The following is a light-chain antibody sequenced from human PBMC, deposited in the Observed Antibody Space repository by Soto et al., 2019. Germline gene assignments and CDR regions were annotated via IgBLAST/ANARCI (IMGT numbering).Light chain of an antibody. CDR1: SSDVGGYNY. CDR2: EVS. J-gene: IGLJ2*01. Sequence: QSALTQPASVSGSPGQSITISCTGTSSDVGGYNYVSWYQQHPVKAPKLMIYEVSTRPSGVSNRFSGSKSGNTASLTISGLQAEDEVDYYCSSHTNSSTLNVLFGGGTQLTVL. V-gene: IGLV2-14*01. CDR3: SSHTNSSTLNVL.